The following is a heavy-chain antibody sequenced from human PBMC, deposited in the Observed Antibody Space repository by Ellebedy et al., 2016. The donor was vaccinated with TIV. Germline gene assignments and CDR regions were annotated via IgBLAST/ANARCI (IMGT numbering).Heavy chain of an antibody. CDR1: GYSISSGYF. Sequence: MPGGSLRLSCTVSGYSISSGYFWVWVRQPPGKGLEWIGSIYHSGNTYYNPSLKSRVTISADTSNNQFSLKLSSVTAADTAMYYCARHPQNVYFRPWGQGTLVTVSS. CDR2: IYHSGNT. D-gene: IGHD3-9*01. J-gene: IGHJ4*02. V-gene: IGHV4-38-2*02. CDR3: ARHPQNVYFRP.